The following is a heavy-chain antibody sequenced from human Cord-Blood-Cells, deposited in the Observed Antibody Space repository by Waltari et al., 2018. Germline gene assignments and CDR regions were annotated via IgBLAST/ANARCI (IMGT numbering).Heavy chain of an antibody. CDR2: INHSGST. D-gene: IGHD2-2*01. CDR3: ASWLVVPAAMYYFDY. CDR1: GGSFSGYY. Sequence: QVQLQQWGAGLLKPSETLSLTCAVYGGSFSGYYWSWIRQPPGKGLEWIGEINHSGSTNYNPSLKSRVTISVDTSKNQFSLKLSSVTAADTAVYYCASWLVVPAAMYYFDYWGQGTLVTVSS. J-gene: IGHJ4*02. V-gene: IGHV4-34*01.